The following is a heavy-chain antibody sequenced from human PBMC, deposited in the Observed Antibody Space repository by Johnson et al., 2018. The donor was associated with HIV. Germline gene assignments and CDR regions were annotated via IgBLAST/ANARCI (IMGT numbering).Heavy chain of an antibody. CDR1: GFTFSSYG. D-gene: IGHD3-16*01. CDR2: ISYDGSNK. Sequence: QVQLVESGGGVVQPGRSLRLSCAASGFTFSSYGMHWVRQAPGKGLEWVAVISYDGSNKYYADSVKGRFTISIDNSKNTLYRQMNSLRAEDTAVYYCGREGADAFDIWGQGTMVTVSS. CDR3: GREGADAFDI. J-gene: IGHJ3*02. V-gene: IGHV3-30*03.